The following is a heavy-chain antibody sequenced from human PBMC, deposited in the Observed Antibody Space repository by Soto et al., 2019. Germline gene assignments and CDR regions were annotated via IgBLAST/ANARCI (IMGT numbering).Heavy chain of an antibody. Sequence: GGSLRLSCAASGFAFSSFAMSWVRQAPGKGLEWVSAISGSDNSTYYADSVKGRFTISRDNSKNTLYLQMSGLRADDTAVYYCAPMGVWGQGTTVTVSS. CDR3: APMGV. CDR1: GFAFSSFA. V-gene: IGHV3-23*01. J-gene: IGHJ6*02. CDR2: ISGSDNST.